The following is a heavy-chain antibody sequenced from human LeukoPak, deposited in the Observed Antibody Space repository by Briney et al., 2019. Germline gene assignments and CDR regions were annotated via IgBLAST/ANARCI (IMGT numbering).Heavy chain of an antibody. D-gene: IGHD3-16*01. V-gene: IGHV3-30*02. CDR2: IRYDGSNK. CDR3: VKGKDLYGALDI. Sequence: GGSLRLSCAASGFTFSSYGMHWVRQAPGKGLEWVAFIRYDGSNKYYADSVKGRFTISRDNSKNTLFLQMDSLRVEDTAVYYCVKGKDLYGALDIWGQGAMVTVSS. J-gene: IGHJ3*02. CDR1: GFTFSSYG.